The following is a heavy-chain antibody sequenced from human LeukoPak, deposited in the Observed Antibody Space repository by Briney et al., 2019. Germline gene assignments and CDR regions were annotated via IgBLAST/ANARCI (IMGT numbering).Heavy chain of an antibody. Sequence: GASVKVSCKASGYTFTGYFIHWVRQAPGQGLEWMGWISPNSGGTNYAQKFQGRVTMTRDTSISTAYMEQSRLRSDDTAVYYCARDSYGALDYWGQGTLVTVSS. J-gene: IGHJ4*02. CDR2: ISPNSGGT. V-gene: IGHV1-2*02. CDR1: GYTFTGYF. D-gene: IGHD1-26*01. CDR3: ARDSYGALDY.